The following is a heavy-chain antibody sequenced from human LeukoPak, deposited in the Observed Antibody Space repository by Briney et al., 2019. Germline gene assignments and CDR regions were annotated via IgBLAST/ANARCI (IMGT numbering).Heavy chain of an antibody. D-gene: IGHD3-22*01. CDR2: INHSGST. CDR1: GGSFSGYY. CDR3: AGRAPYYDSSGYYPTYFDY. J-gene: IGHJ4*02. V-gene: IGHV4-34*01. Sequence: SETLSLTCAVYGGSFSGYYWSWIRQPPGKGLEWIGEINHSGSTNYNPSLKSRVTISVDTSKNQFSLKLSSVTAADTAVYYCAGRAPYYDSSGYYPTYFDYWGQGTLVTVSS.